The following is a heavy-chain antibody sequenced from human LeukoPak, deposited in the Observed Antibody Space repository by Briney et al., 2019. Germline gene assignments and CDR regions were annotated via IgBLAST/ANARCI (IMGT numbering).Heavy chain of an antibody. J-gene: IGHJ5*02. CDR1: GFTFSSYA. CDR2: ISGSGGST. D-gene: IGHD2-2*01. CDR3: AKDLTGGSTRVVPAANPFDP. Sequence: GGSLRLSCAASGFTFSSYAMTWFRQAPGKGLEWVSAISGSGGSTYYADSVKGRFTISRDNSKNTLYLQMNSLIVEDTAVYYCAKDLTGGSTRVVPAANPFDPWGQGTLVTVSS. V-gene: IGHV3-23*01.